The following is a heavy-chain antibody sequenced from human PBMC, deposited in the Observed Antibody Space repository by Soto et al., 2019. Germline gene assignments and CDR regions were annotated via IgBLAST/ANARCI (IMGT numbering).Heavy chain of an antibody. D-gene: IGHD2-2*01. V-gene: IGHV4-31*03. CDR1: WGTSIDRAGC. J-gene: IGHJ5*02. CDR2: ITYSGMT. CDR3: ARERQVGTYAGRFDP. Sequence: SLPCSVVWGTSIDRAGCWICNHQTPGNGLEYIGYITYSGMTFQNPSLKSRVTMSVDTPKNQFSLEVRSVTAADTGVYYCARERQVGTYAGRFDPRGQATLVTVYS.